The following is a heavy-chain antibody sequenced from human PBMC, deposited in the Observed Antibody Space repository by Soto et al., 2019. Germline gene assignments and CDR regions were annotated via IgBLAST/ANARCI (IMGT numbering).Heavy chain of an antibody. CDR2: ISYDGSNK. Sequence: QVQLVESGGGVGQPGRSLRLSCAASGFTFSSYAMHWVRQAPGKGLEWVAVISYDGSNKYYVDSVKGRFTISRDNSKNTLYLQLNVLRAEDTAVYYCAREAGRGSDYFDYWGQGTLVTVSS. CDR3: AREAGRGSDYFDY. V-gene: IGHV3-30-3*01. D-gene: IGHD1-1*01. J-gene: IGHJ4*02. CDR1: GFTFSSYA.